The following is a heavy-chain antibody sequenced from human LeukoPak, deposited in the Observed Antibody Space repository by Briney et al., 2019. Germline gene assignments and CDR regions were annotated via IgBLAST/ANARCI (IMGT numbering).Heavy chain of an antibody. D-gene: IGHD1-26*01. V-gene: IGHV4-59*01. CDR3: ARSFGWVGSYDY. CDR2: IYYSGST. CDR1: GGSISSYY. J-gene: IGHJ4*02. Sequence: SETLSLTCTVSGGSISSYYWSWIRQPPGKGLEWIGYIYYSGSTNYNPSLKSRVTISVDTSKNQFSLKLSSATAADTAVYYCARSFGWVGSYDYWGQGTLVTVSS.